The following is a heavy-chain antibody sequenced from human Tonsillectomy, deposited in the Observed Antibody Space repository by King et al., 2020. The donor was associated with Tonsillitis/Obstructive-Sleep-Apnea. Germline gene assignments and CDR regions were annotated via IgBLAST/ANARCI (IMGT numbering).Heavy chain of an antibody. D-gene: IGHD1-7*01. Sequence: VQLQESGPGLVKPSETLSLTCTVSGGSISSYYWSWIRQPPGKGLEWIGYIYYSGSTNYNPSLKSRVTISVDTSKNQFSLKLSSVTAADTAVCYCAREILEPGTMGTNWFDPWGQGTLVTVSS. CDR2: IYYSGST. V-gene: IGHV4-59*01. CDR3: AREILEPGTMGTNWFDP. CDR1: GGSISSYY. J-gene: IGHJ5*02.